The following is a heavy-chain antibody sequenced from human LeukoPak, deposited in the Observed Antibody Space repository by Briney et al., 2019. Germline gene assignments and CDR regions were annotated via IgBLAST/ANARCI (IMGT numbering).Heavy chain of an antibody. CDR3: ARSLYGDYEYYFDY. CDR1: GGSISSYY. D-gene: IGHD4-17*01. J-gene: IGHJ4*02. Sequence: KASETLSLTCTVSGGSISSYYWSWIRQPPGKGLEWIGYIYYSGSTNYNPSLKSRVTISVDTSKNQFSLKLSSVTAADTAVYYCARSLYGDYEYYFDYWGQGTLVTVSS. CDR2: IYYSGST. V-gene: IGHV4-59*12.